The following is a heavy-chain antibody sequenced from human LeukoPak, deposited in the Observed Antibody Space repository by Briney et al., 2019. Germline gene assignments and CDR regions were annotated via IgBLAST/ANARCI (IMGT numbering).Heavy chain of an antibody. CDR3: GRHVSNGWDYHYGLDV. J-gene: IGHJ6*01. CDR2: AYYTGSN. CDR1: GGSVASTGRY. D-gene: IGHD6-19*01. V-gene: IGHV4-39*01. Sequence: SETLSLTCTVSGGSVASTGRYWGWIRQPPGKGLEWIGSAYYTGSNYSPPSLKSRLTISVDTSKNQFALTLSSVTAADTAVYYCGRHVSNGWDYHYGLDVWGQGTTVTVSS.